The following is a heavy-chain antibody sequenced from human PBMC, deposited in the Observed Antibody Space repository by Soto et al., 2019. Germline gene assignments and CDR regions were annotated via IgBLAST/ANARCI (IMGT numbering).Heavy chain of an antibody. CDR1: AFPFSNYG. J-gene: IGHJ6*02. CDR3: AKDLFGGRTEYYYYYGMDV. CDR2: ISYDGSNK. Sequence: LRLSCVASAFPFSNYGMHWVRQAPGKGLEWVAVISYDGSNKFYADSVKGRFTISRDTSKNTLHLQMNSLRAEDTAVYYCAKDLFGGRTEYYYYYGMDVRGQGTTVTVSS. V-gene: IGHV3-30*18. D-gene: IGHD1-26*01.